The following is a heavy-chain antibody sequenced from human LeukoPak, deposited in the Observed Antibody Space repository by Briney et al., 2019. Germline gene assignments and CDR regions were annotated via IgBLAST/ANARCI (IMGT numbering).Heavy chain of an antibody. Sequence: SETLSLTCTVSGGSISSGGYYWSWIRQHPGKGLEWIGYIYYSGSTYYNPSLKSRVTISVDTSKNQFSLKLSSVTAADTAVYYCARVDYVRGIYWGQGTLVTVSS. D-gene: IGHD3-16*01. CDR1: GGSISSGGYY. CDR2: IYYSGST. J-gene: IGHJ4*02. CDR3: ARVDYVRGIY. V-gene: IGHV4-31*03.